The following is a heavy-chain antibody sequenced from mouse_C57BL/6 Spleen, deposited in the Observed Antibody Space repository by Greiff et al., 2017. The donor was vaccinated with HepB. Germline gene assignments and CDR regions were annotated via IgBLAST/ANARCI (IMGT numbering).Heavy chain of an antibody. V-gene: IGHV1-69*01. CDR2: IDPSDSYT. CDR1: GYTFTSYW. D-gene: IGHD1-1*02. CDR3: ARRGYGPYFDY. J-gene: IGHJ2*01. Sequence: QVQLQQPGAELVMPGASVKLSCKASGYTFTSYWMHWVKQRPGQGLEWIGEIDPSDSYTNYNQKFEGKSTLTVDKSSSTAYMQLSSLTSEASAVYYCARRGYGPYFDYWGQGTTLTVSS.